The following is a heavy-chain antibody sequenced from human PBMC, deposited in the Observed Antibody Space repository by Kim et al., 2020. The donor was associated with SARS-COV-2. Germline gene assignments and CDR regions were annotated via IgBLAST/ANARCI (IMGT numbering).Heavy chain of an antibody. CDR3: ARDVGPYYYDSSGYYRDGDY. D-gene: IGHD3-22*01. CDR1: GFTFSSYE. CDR2: ISSSGSTI. J-gene: IGHJ4*02. Sequence: GGSLRLSCAASGFTFSSYEMNWVRQAPGKGLEWVSYISSSGSTIYYADSVKGRFTISRDNAKNSLYLQMNSLRAEDTAVYYCARDVGPYYYDSSGYYRDGDYWGQGTLVTVSS. V-gene: IGHV3-48*03.